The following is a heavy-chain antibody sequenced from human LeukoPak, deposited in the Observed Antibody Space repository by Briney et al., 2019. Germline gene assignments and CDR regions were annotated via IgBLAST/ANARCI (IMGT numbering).Heavy chain of an antibody. CDR3: ARIPRRDGYRRADVKNWFDP. D-gene: IGHD5-24*01. J-gene: IGHJ5*02. V-gene: IGHV4-59*12. CDR2: IYYSGST. Sequence: SETLSLTCTVSGGSISSYYWSWIRQPPGKGLEWIGYIYYSGSTNYNPSLKSRVTISVDTSKNQFSLKLSSVTAADTAVYYCARIPRRDGYRRADVKNWFDPWGQGTLVTVSS. CDR1: GGSISSYY.